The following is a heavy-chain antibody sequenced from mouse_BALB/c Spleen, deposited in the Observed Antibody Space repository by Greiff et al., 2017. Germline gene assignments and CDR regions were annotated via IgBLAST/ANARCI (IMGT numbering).Heavy chain of an antibody. CDR1: GYSFTGYF. V-gene: IGHV1-20*02. J-gene: IGHJ4*01. D-gene: IGHD1-1*01. CDR2: INPYNGDT. Sequence: VQLKQSGPELVKPGASVKISCKASGYSFTGYFMNWVMQSHGKSLEWIGRINPYNGDTFYNQKFKGKATLTVDKSSSTAHMELRSLASEDSAVYYCARDYYGSSYDAMDYWGQGTSVTVSS. CDR3: ARDYYGSSYDAMDY.